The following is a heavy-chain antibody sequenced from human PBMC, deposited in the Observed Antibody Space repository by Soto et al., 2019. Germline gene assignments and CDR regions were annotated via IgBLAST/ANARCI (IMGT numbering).Heavy chain of an antibody. CDR2: IYGGGTT. D-gene: IGHD6-19*01. J-gene: IGHJ4*02. Sequence: EVQLVESGGGLIQPGGSLRLSCAASGFTVSSKYMTWVRQAPGKGLEWVSVIYGGGTTYYADSVKGRFTISRDNSKNTLSLHMNSLRAEDTAVYYCVQTTGWPGFDFWGQGTLVTVSS. CDR1: GFTVSSKY. CDR3: VQTTGWPGFDF. V-gene: IGHV3-53*01.